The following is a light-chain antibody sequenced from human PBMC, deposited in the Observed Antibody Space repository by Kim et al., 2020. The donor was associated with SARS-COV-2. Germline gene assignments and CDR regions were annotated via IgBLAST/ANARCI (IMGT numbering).Light chain of an antibody. Sequence: ASVGDRVTITCRASQSISSYLNWHQQKPGKAPKVLIYAASDLQSGVPSRFSGSGSGTAFTLTISSLQPEDFAIYYCQQSYSSPLTFGGGTKVDIK. J-gene: IGKJ4*01. CDR2: AAS. CDR3: QQSYSSPLT. CDR1: QSISSY. V-gene: IGKV1-39*01.